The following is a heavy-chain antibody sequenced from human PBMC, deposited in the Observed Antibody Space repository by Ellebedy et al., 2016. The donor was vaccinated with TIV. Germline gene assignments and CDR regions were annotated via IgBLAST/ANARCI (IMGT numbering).Heavy chain of an antibody. Sequence: GESLKISXAPSGFTFSDYKLHWVRQAPGKRLEWVSSITGSNYIYYADSVRGRFTISRDNARNSLYLQMNSLRAEDTAVYYCARTPPYYYYHMDVWGQGTTVTVS. CDR2: ITGSNYI. CDR3: ARTPPYYYYHMDV. D-gene: IGHD2-15*01. V-gene: IGHV3-69-1*01. J-gene: IGHJ6*02. CDR1: GFTFSDYK.